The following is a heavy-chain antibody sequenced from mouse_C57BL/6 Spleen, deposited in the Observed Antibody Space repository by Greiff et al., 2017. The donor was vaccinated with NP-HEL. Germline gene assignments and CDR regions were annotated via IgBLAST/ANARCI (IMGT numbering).Heavy chain of an antibody. Sequence: LQESGPELVKPGASVKISCKASGYSFTSYYIHWVKQRPGQGLEWIGWIYPGSGNTKYNEKFKGKATLTADTSSSTAYMQLSSLTSEDSAVYYCARGGFTTGYYFGYWGQGTTLTVSS. CDR1: GYSFTSYY. CDR3: ARGGFTTGYYFGY. D-gene: IGHD2-12*01. J-gene: IGHJ2*01. V-gene: IGHV1-66*01. CDR2: IYPGSGNT.